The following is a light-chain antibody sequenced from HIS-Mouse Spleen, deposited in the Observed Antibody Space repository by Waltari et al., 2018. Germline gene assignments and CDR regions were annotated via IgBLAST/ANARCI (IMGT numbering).Light chain of an antibody. J-gene: IGLJ1*01. V-gene: IGLV2-23*01. CDR1: SRALGSYNL. CDR3: CSYAGSSTYV. CDR2: EGS. Sequence: QSALTQPASVSGSPGQSITISCTGTSRALGSYNLVSWYQQHPGKAPKLMIYEGSKRPSGVSNRFSGSKSGNTASLTISGLQAEDEADYYCCSYAGSSTYVFGTGTKVTVL.